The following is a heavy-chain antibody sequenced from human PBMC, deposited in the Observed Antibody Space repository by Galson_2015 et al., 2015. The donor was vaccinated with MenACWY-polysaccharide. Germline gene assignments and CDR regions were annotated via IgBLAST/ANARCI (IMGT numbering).Heavy chain of an antibody. J-gene: IGHJ4*02. CDR2: IKRKIDGGTA. CDR1: GLTFSDAW. Sequence: SLRLSCAASGLTFSDAWMSWVRQGPGMGLEWVGHIKRKIDGGTADYAAPVKGRFTISRDVSKNTLYLQMNSLKIEDTAVYYCTRDSSGGYDYWGQGTLVTVSS. CDR3: TRDSSGGYDY. D-gene: IGHD2-15*01. V-gene: IGHV3-15*01.